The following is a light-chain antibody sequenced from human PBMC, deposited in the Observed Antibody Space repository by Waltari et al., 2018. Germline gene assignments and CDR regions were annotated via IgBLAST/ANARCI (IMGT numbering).Light chain of an antibody. CDR1: GFNIGRSA. Sequence: QSVLTQPPSASGTPGQRVTISCSGGGFNIGRSAVAWYQHVPGTAPKLLIYYNDQRPSGVPDRFSASKSGTSASLAISNLQSEDEADYYCATWDDSLDGWVFGGGTELTVL. V-gene: IGLV1-44*01. J-gene: IGLJ3*02. CDR2: YND. CDR3: ATWDDSLDGWV.